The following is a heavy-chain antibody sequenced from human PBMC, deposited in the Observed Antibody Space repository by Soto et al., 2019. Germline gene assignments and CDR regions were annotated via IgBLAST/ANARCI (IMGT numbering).Heavy chain of an antibody. V-gene: IGHV3-30*03. CDR3: ASGIRLNMDVTGNFDH. J-gene: IGHJ4*02. D-gene: IGHD1-1*01. CDR2: VSHSGTNT. CDR1: GFSFGRYG. Sequence: QVHLVESGGGVVQPGRSLRLSCTTSGFSFGRYGMHWVREAPGKGLEWVAVVSHSGTNTYYGDSVKGRFTISRDNSVNTLYLETRSPRPADTAVYYCASGIRLNMDVTGNFDHWGQGVLVTVSS.